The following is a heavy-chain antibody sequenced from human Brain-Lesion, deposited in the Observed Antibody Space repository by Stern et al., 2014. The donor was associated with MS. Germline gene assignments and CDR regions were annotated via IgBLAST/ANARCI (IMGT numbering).Heavy chain of an antibody. CDR3: ARGRVVPGFQYYATDV. CDR1: GGSISSGGYY. D-gene: IGHD2-2*01. Sequence: QLQLQESGPGLVKPSQTLSLSCTVSGGSISSGGYYWSWIRPPAGKGLEWTGRIFNSGSTSYNPSLKSRVTISIDTSKNQFSLRLNSMTAADTAVYYCARGRVVPGFQYYATDVWGQGTTVIVSS. CDR2: IFNSGST. J-gene: IGHJ6*02. V-gene: IGHV4-61*02.